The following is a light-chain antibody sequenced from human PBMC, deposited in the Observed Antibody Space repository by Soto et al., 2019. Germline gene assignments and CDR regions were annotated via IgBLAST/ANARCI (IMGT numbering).Light chain of an antibody. CDR2: GNS. J-gene: IGLJ2*01. CDR3: QSYDSSLSGVV. Sequence: VLTQPPSVSGAPGQRVTISCTGSSSNIGAGYDVHWYQQLPGTAPKLLIYGNSNRPSGVPDRFSGSKSGTSASLAITGLQAEDEADYYCQSYDSSLSGVVCGGGTKVTVL. CDR1: SSNIGAGYD. V-gene: IGLV1-40*01.